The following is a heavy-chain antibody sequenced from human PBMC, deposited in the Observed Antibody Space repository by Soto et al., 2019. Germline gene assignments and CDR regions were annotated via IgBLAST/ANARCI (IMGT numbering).Heavy chain of an antibody. CDR2: VYYVGTGGT. V-gene: IGHV4-59*02. D-gene: IGHD6-6*01. CDR3: GRGETWHLVDY. Sequence: VQLQESGPGLVKTSETLSLTCSVSDDSVTVNYWSWIRQIPGKGLEWLGYVYYVGTGGTNSNRSLNSRLTMSIDTSKNQVSLMLRSVTAADTAVYYCGRGETWHLVDYWGRGTPGHRLL. CDR1: DDSVTVNY. J-gene: IGHJ4*02.